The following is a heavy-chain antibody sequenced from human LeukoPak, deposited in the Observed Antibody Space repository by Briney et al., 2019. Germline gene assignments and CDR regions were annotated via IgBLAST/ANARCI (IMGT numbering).Heavy chain of an antibody. CDR3: ARKYCSSTSCSLDY. D-gene: IGHD2-2*01. CDR2: IYSGGST. J-gene: IGHJ4*02. CDR1: GFTVSSNY. V-gene: IGHV3-53*01. Sequence: PGGSLRLSCAASGFTVSSNYMSWVRQAPGKGLEWVSVIYSGGSTYYADSVKGRFTISRDSSKNTLYLQMNSLRAEDTAVYYCARKYCSSTSCSLDYWGQGTLVTVSS.